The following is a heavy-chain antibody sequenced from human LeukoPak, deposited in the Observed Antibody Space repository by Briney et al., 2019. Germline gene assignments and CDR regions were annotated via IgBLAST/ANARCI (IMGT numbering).Heavy chain of an antibody. D-gene: IGHD1-14*01. CDR2: ISSSSSYI. V-gene: IGHV3-21*04. CDR1: GFTFSSYS. Sequence: GGSLRLSCAASGFTFSSYSMNWVRQAPGKGLEWVSSISSSSSYIYYADSVKGRFTISRDNSKNTLYLQMNSLRAEDTAVYYCAKVQPVYYYYYGMDVWGQGTTVTVSS. CDR3: AKVQPVYYYYYGMDV. J-gene: IGHJ6*02.